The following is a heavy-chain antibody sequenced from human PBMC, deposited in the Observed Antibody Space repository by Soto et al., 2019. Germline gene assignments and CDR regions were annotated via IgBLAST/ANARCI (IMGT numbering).Heavy chain of an antibody. CDR2: ISDSGGST. V-gene: IGHV3-23*01. D-gene: IGHD1-26*01. J-gene: IGHJ6*02. CDR3: AKVSLGALTFTDCCYYGLDV. CDR1: GFTFSTYA. Sequence: PGESLRLSCAASGFTFSTYAMNWLRQAPGKGLEWVSAISDSGGSTYYADFVKGRVTISRDNSKNTLYLQMNSLRAEDTAVYYCAKVSLGALTFTDCCYYGLDVWGQGTTVTVSS.